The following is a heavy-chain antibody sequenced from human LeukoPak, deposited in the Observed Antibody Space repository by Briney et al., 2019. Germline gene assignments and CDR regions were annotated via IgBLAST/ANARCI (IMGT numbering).Heavy chain of an antibody. CDR3: ARGNGAARPVNYFDY. J-gene: IGHJ4*02. V-gene: IGHV6-1*01. CDR2: TYYRSKWYN. D-gene: IGHD6-6*01. CDR1: GDSVSSNSAA. Sequence: SQTLSLTCAISGDSVSSNSAAWNWIRQSPSRGLEWLGRTYYRSKWYNDYAVSVKSRITINPDTSKNQFSLQLNSVTPEDTAVYYCARGNGAARPVNYFDYWGQGILVTVSS.